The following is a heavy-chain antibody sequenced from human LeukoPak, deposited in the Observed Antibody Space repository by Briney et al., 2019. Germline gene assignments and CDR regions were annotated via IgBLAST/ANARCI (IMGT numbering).Heavy chain of an antibody. CDR3: AKDEVTSGGGLAS. D-gene: IGHD3-16*01. CDR2: MYTGGTT. V-gene: IGHV3-53*01. Sequence: GGSLRLSCAASGFTVSGTHMSWVRQPPGKGLEWVSAMYTGGTTYYADSVQGRFTISRDTSKNTLYLHMNIVRVEDTAVYYCAKDEVTSGGGLASWGQGTLVTVSS. J-gene: IGHJ4*02. CDR1: GFTVSGTH.